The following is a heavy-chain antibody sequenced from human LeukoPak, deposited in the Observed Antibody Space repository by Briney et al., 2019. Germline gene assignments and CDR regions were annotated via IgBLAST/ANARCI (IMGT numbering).Heavy chain of an antibody. Sequence: QPGGSLILSSAASGFTFSSYANSWVRQAPAKGLQWVSAISGSGGSTYYADSVKGRFTISRDNSKNTLYLQMNSLRAEDTAVYYCARDLSSSYYFDYWGQGTLVTVSS. CDR3: ARDLSSSYYFDY. CDR2: ISGSGGST. CDR1: GFTFSSYA. V-gene: IGHV3-23*01. D-gene: IGHD6-13*01. J-gene: IGHJ4*02.